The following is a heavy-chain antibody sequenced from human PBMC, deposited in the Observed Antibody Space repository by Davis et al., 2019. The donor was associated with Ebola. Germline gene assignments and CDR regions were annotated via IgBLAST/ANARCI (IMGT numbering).Heavy chain of an antibody. J-gene: IGHJ6*02. D-gene: IGHD5-12*01. V-gene: IGHV3-21*01. CDR1: GFTFSSYS. Sequence: GGSLRLSCAASGFTFSSYSMNWVRQAPGKGLEWVSSISSSSSYIYYADSVKGRFTISRDNAKNSLYLQMNSLRAEDTAVYYCARLDIVATITGYYYYGMDVWGQGTTVTVSS. CDR2: ISSSSSYI. CDR3: ARLDIVATITGYYYYGMDV.